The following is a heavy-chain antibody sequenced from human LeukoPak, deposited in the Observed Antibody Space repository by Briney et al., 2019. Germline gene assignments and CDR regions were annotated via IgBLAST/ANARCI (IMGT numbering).Heavy chain of an antibody. CDR1: GGSISSYY. CDR3: ARDGSRSVATMGMDV. D-gene: IGHD5-24*01. Sequence: SETLSLTCTVSGGSISSYYWSWIRQPPGKGLEWIGEINHSGSTNYNPSLKSRVTMSVDTSKNQFSLNLTPVTAADTAVYYCARDGSRSVATMGMDVWGKGTTVTVSS. V-gene: IGHV4-34*01. CDR2: INHSGST. J-gene: IGHJ6*04.